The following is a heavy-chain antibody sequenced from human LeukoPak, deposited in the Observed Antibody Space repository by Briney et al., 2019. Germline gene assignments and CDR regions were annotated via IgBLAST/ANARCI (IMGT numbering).Heavy chain of an antibody. J-gene: IGHJ4*02. CDR3: ARGIASSRSVAIDL. CDR2: LSGDGITT. D-gene: IGHD6-13*01. CDR1: GFTFSSYG. V-gene: IGHV3-74*01. Sequence: GGSLILSCAASGFTFSSYGMHWVRQAPGKGLVWVARLSGDGITTRHADSVKGRFTISRDNAKNTLYLQMNSLRVEDTALYYCARGIASSRSVAIDLWGQGTLVAVSS.